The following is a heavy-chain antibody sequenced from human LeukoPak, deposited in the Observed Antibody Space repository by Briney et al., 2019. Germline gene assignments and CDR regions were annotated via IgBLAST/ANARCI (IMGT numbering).Heavy chain of an antibody. V-gene: IGHV1-2*02. CDR1: GYTFTGYY. CDR2: INPNSGGT. J-gene: IGHJ5*02. D-gene: IGHD3-9*01. CDR3: AREGPIRYFDWASPSNWFDP. Sequence: ASVKVSCKASGYTFTGYYMHWVRQAPGQGLEWMGWINPNSGGTNYAQKFQGRVTMTRDTSISTAYMELSRLRSDDTAVYYCAREGPIRYFDWASPSNWFDPWGQGTLVTVSS.